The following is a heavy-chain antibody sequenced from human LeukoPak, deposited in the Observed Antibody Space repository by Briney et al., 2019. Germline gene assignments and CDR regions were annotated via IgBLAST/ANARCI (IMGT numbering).Heavy chain of an antibody. Sequence: ASVKVSCKASGYIFTGYYMHWVRQASGQGLEWMGWINPNSGGTNYAQKFQGRVTMTRDTSISTAYMELSRLRSNDTAVYYCAREEQSSSPLFDYWGQGTLVTVSS. CDR1: GYIFTGYY. J-gene: IGHJ4*02. CDR3: AREEQSSSPLFDY. D-gene: IGHD6-6*01. V-gene: IGHV1-2*02. CDR2: INPNSGGT.